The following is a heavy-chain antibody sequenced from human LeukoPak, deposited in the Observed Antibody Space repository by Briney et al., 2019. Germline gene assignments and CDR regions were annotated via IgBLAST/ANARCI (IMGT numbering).Heavy chain of an antibody. J-gene: IGHJ4*02. Sequence: ASVKVSCKASGYTFTSYDINWVRQATGQGLEWMGWMNPNSGNTGYAQKFQGRVTMTRNTSISTAYMELSGLRTEDTAVYYCARGLGVVPAAIDYWGQGTLVTVSS. CDR1: GYTFTSYD. CDR3: ARGLGVVPAAIDY. CDR2: MNPNSGNT. D-gene: IGHD2-2*01. V-gene: IGHV1-8*01.